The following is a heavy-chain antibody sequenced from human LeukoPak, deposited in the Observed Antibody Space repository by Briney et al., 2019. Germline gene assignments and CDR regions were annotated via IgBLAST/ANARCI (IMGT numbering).Heavy chain of an antibody. Sequence: GGSLRLSCAASGFTVSSKYMSWVRQTPGKGLQWVALIYSSGDAYTPDSVKGRFTISRDGSENTLHLQMDSLRAEDTAVYYCATGYYFGSGSYGYLDYWGQGTLVTVSS. CDR2: IYSSGDA. CDR1: GFTVSSKY. D-gene: IGHD3-10*01. V-gene: IGHV3-53*01. CDR3: ATGYYFGSGSYGYLDY. J-gene: IGHJ4*02.